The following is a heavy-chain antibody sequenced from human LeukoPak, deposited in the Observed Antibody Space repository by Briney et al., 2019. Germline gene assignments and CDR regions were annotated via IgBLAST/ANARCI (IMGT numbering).Heavy chain of an antibody. Sequence: KSSETLSLTCAVYGGSFSGYYWSWIRQPPGKGLEWIGEINHSGSTNYNPSLKSRVTISVDTSKNQFSLKLSSVTAADTAVYYCARVEHYIWGSYRYVWFDPWGQGTLVTVSS. CDR2: INHSGST. D-gene: IGHD3-16*02. CDR1: GGSFSGYY. J-gene: IGHJ5*02. CDR3: ARVEHYIWGSYRYVWFDP. V-gene: IGHV4-34*01.